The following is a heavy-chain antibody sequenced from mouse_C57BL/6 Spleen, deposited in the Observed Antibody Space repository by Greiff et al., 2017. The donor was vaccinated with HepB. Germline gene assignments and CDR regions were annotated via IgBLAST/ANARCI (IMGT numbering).Heavy chain of an antibody. V-gene: IGHV1-64*01. D-gene: IGHD2-4*01. CDR3: AREQIYYDYDVAY. J-gene: IGHJ3*01. CDR2: IHPHSGST. CDR1: GYTFTSYW. Sequence: QVQLQQPGAELVKPGASVKLSCKASGYTFTSYWMHWVKQRPGQGLEWIGMIHPHSGSTNYNEKFKSKATLTVDKSSSTAYMQLSSLTSEDSAVYYCAREQIYYDYDVAYWGQGTLVTVSA.